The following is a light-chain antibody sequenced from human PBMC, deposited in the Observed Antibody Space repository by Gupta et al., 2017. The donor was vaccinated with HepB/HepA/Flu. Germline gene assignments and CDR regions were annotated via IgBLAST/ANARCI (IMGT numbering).Light chain of an antibody. J-gene: IGLJ2*01. Sequence: QSVLTQPPSVSGGPGQRVSISCTGSSANIGAGYDVHWYQQPPGTAPKLVIYDNNNRSSGVPDRFSGSKSGTSASLTITGLQTEDEADYYCQSYDSSLTGLVFGGGTKLTVL. CDR3: QSYDSSLTGLV. CDR2: DNN. CDR1: SANIGAGYD. V-gene: IGLV1-40*01.